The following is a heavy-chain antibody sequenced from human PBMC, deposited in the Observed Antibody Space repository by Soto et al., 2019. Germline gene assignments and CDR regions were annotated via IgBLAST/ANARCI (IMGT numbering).Heavy chain of an antibody. J-gene: IGHJ3*02. CDR3: AKEACGSCYSYAFDI. D-gene: IGHD2-15*01. CDR2: ISYDGSNK. Sequence: GGSLRLSCAASGFTFSSYGMHWVRQAPGKGLEWVAVISYDGSNKYYADSVKGRFTISRDNSKNTLYLQMNSLRAEDTAVYYCAKEACGSCYSYAFDIWGQGTMVTVSS. CDR1: GFTFSSYG. V-gene: IGHV3-30*18.